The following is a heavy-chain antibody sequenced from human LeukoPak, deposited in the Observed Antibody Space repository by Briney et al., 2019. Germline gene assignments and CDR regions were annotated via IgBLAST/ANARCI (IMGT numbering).Heavy chain of an antibody. D-gene: IGHD2-15*01. CDR3: ARSFLYCSGGSCYPRSYNFDY. J-gene: IGHJ4*02. Sequence: ASVTVSCKASGYTFTSYGISWVRQAPGQGLEWMGWISAYNGNTNYAQKLQGRVTMTTDTSTSTAYMELRSLRSDDTAVYYCARSFLYCSGGSCYPRSYNFDYWGQGTLVTVSS. CDR2: ISAYNGNT. CDR1: GYTFTSYG. V-gene: IGHV1-18*01.